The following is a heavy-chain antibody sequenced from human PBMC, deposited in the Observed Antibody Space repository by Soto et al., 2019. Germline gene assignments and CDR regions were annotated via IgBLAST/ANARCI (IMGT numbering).Heavy chain of an antibody. CDR3: ARGRVVVPAAVMFNCLDP. CDR1: GAALNSGNYY. V-gene: IGHV4-30-4*08. Sequence: SETLSLTCSVSGAALNSGNYYWSWIRQVPGKGLEWIGHIYVTGAVDYNPSLRDRITISQDTSERQFSLNLRLVTAADTAVYYCARGRVVVPAAVMFNCLDPWGQGALVTVSS. D-gene: IGHD2-2*01. CDR2: IYVTGAV. J-gene: IGHJ5*02.